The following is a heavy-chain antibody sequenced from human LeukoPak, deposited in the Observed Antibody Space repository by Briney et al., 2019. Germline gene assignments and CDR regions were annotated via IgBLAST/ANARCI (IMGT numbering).Heavy chain of an antibody. J-gene: IGHJ4*02. V-gene: IGHV3-23*01. Sequence: GGSLRLSCAASGFTFSSYAMSWVRQAPGKGLEWVSAISGSGGSTYYADSVKGRFTISRDNSKNTLYLQMNSLRAEDTAVYYCAKDRSSGWYGPNYFDYWGQGTLVTVSS. D-gene: IGHD6-19*01. CDR2: ISGSGGST. CDR1: GFTFSSYA. CDR3: AKDRSSGWYGPNYFDY.